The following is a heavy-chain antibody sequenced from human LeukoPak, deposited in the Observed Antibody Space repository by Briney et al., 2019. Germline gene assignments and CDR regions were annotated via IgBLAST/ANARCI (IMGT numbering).Heavy chain of an antibody. V-gene: IGHV1-69*05. Sequence: ASVKVSCKASGGTFSSYAISWVRQAPGQGLEWMGGIIPIFGTANYAQKFQGRVTITTDESTSTAYMELSSLRSEDTAVYYCARAPPTRYSSSSYYYYYMDVWGKGTTVTVSS. CDR2: IIPIFGTA. CDR3: ARAPPTRYSSSSYYYYYMDV. J-gene: IGHJ6*03. CDR1: GGTFSSYA. D-gene: IGHD6-6*01.